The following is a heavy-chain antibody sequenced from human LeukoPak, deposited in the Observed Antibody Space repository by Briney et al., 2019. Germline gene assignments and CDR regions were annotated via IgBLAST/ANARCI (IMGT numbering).Heavy chain of an antibody. CDR2: IRSKANSYAT. CDR1: GFTFSGSA. D-gene: IGHD1-26*01. V-gene: IGHV3-73*01. J-gene: IGHJ1*01. Sequence: PGGSLRLSCAASGFTFSGSAMHWVRQASGKGLEWVGRIRSKANSYATAYAASVKGRFTISRDNAKNSLYLQMNSLRAEDTAVYFCARGAGSYYGYFQSWGQGTLVTVSS. CDR3: ARGAGSYYGYFQS.